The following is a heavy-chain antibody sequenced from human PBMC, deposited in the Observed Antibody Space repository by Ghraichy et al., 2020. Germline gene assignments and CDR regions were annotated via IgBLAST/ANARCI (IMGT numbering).Heavy chain of an antibody. CDR2: ISGDGGST. V-gene: IGHV3-43*02. J-gene: IGHJ4*02. CDR1: GFTFDDYA. D-gene: IGHD3-22*01. CDR3: AKAIFGGHYDSSGPFDY. Sequence: GGSLRLSCAAFGFTFDDYAMHWVRQAPGKGLEWVSLISGDGGSTYYADSVKGRFTISRDNSKNSLYLQMNSLRTEDTALYYCAKAIFGGHYDSSGPFDYWGQGTLVTVSS.